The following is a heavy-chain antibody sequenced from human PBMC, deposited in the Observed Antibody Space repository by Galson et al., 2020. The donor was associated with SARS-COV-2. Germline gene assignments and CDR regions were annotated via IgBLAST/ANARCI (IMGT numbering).Heavy chain of an antibody. D-gene: IGHD2-2*03. CDR2: INPNSGGT. CDR1: GYTFTGYY. V-gene: IGHV1-2*02. J-gene: IGHJ3*02. CDR3: ARGGYCSSTGCSTGAFVI. Sequence: ASVKVSCKASGYTFTGYYMHWVRQAPGQGLEWMGWINPNSGGTNYAQKFQGRVTMTRDTSISTAYMELSRLRSDDTAVYYCARGGYCSSTGCSTGAFVIWGQGTMVTVSS.